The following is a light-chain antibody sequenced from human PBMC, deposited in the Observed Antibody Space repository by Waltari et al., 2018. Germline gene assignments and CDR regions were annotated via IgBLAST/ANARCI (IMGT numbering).Light chain of an antibody. CDR2: EVS. Sequence: QSALTQPASVSGSPGQPLTISCTGPSSDVGGYNYVSWYQQHPGKAPKLMIYEVSNRPSGVSNRFSGSKSGNTASLTISGLQAEDEADYYCSSYTSSSTRVFGGGTKLTVL. CDR3: SSYTSSSTRV. CDR1: SSDVGGYNY. J-gene: IGLJ2*01. V-gene: IGLV2-14*01.